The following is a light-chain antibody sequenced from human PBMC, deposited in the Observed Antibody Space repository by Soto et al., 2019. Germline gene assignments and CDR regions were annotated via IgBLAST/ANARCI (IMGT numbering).Light chain of an antibody. J-gene: IGKJ5*01. CDR3: QQSYGPPIT. V-gene: IGKV1-39*01. CDR2: LAS. Sequence: DIQMTQSPSSLSAFVGDRVTITCRASQTISNYVNWYQQRPGKAPKLLIYLASSLQSGVPSRFGGSGSGTHFTPTISSVQPEDSATYYCQQSYGPPITVGQGTRLESK. CDR1: QTISNY.